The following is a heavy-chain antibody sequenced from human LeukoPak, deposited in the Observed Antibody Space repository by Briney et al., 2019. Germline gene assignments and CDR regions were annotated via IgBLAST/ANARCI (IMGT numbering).Heavy chain of an antibody. CDR2: IYYSGST. CDR3: ARGRYSYGYYFDY. V-gene: IGHV4-31*11. Sequence: SETLSLTCAVYGGSFSGYYWSWIRQHPGKGLEWIGYIYYSGSTYYNPSLKSRVTISVDTSKNQFSLKLSSVTAADTAVYYCARGRYSYGYYFDYWGQGTLVTVSS. CDR1: GGSFSGYY. J-gene: IGHJ4*02. D-gene: IGHD5-18*01.